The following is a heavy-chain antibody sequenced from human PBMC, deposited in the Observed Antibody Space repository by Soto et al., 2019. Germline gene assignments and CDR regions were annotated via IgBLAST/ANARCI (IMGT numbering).Heavy chain of an antibody. CDR2: ISGDGGST. D-gene: IGHD2-15*01. CDR3: AKDRGGGYFDY. V-gene: IGHV3-23*04. CDR1: GFTFSSYG. Sequence: EVQLVESGGGLVKPGGSLRLSCAASGFTFSSYGMSWVRQAPGKGLEWVSGISGDGGSTYYADSVKRRITISRDKSKNTLYLQMNSLRAEDTAVYYCAKDRGGGYFDYWGQGTLVTVSS. J-gene: IGHJ4*02.